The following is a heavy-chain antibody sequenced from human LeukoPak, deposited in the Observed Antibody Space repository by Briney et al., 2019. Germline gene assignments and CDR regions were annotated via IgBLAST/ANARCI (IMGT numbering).Heavy chain of an antibody. CDR2: ISSSSSYI. V-gene: IGHV3-21*01. J-gene: IGHJ4*02. Sequence: GGSLRLSCAASGFTFSSYSMNWVRQAPGKGLEWVSSISSSSSYIYYADSVKGRSTISRDNAKNSLHLQMNSLRAEDTAVYYCAKDGGYDSSGDDYWGQGTLVTVSS. CDR3: AKDGGYDSSGDDY. CDR1: GFTFSSYS. D-gene: IGHD3-22*01.